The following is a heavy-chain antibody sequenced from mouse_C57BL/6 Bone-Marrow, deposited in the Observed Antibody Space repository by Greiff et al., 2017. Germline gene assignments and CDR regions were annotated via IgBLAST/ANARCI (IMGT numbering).Heavy chain of an antibody. Sequence: EVQGVESGGGLVKPGGSLKLSCAASGFTFSSYAMSWVRQTPEKRLEWVATISDGGSYTYYPDNVKGRVTISRDNAKNHLYLQMSHLKSEDTAMYYCARARDWYVWFAYWGQGTLVTVSA. CDR1: GFTFSSYA. D-gene: IGHD2-14*01. CDR3: ARARDWYVWFAY. V-gene: IGHV5-4*01. CDR2: ISDGGSYT. J-gene: IGHJ3*01.